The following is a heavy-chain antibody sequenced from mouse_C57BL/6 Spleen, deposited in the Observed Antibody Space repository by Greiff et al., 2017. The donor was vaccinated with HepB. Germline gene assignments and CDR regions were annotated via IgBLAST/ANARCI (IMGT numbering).Heavy chain of an antibody. V-gene: IGHV2-2*01. CDR2: IWSGGST. J-gene: IGHJ4*01. CDR3: ARKPPSGYYYAMDY. CDR1: GFSLTSYG. Sequence: VKLMESGPGLVQPSQSLSITCTVSGFSLTSYGVHWVRQSPGKGLEWLGVIWSGGSTDYNAAFISRLSISKDNSKSQVFFKMNSLQADDTAIYYCARKPPSGYYYAMDYWGQGTSVTVSS.